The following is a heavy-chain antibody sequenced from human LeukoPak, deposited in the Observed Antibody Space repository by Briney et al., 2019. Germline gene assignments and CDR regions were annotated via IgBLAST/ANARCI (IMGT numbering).Heavy chain of an antibody. CDR3: ASSSGYNWFDP. CDR2: IWYDGSNK. V-gene: IGHV3-33*01. D-gene: IGHD6-19*01. CDR1: GFTFSSYD. J-gene: IGHJ5*02. Sequence: GRSLRLSCAASGFTFSSYDMHWVRQAPGKGLEWVAVIWYDGSNKYYADSVKGRFTISRDNSKNTLYLQMNSLRAEDTAVYYCASSSGYNWFDPWGQGTLVTVSS.